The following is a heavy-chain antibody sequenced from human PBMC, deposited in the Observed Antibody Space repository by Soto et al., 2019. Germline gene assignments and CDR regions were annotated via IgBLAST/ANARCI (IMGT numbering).Heavy chain of an antibody. CDR1: GYTFTGYY. CDR2: INPNSGGT. CDR3: ARAHGYCSSTSCYDYYYYYMDV. D-gene: IGHD2-2*03. J-gene: IGHJ6*03. V-gene: IGHV1-2*04. Sequence: ASVKVSCKASGYTFTGYYMHWVRQAPGQGLEWMGWINPNSGGTNYAQKFQGWVTMTRDTSISTAYMELSRLRSDDTAVYYCARAHGYCSSTSCYDYYYYYMDVWGKGTTVTVSS.